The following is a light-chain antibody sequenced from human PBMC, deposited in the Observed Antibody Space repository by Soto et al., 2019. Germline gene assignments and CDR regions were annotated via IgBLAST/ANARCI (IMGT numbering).Light chain of an antibody. Sequence: DIQMTQSPSSLSASVGDRVTITCRASQDIRSDLGWYQQKPGKAPKRLIYAASSLQSGVPSRFSGSGSGTEFTLTIDSLQPEDFATYYCLQHSRDPWTFGQGTKVDIK. J-gene: IGKJ1*01. CDR3: LQHSRDPWT. V-gene: IGKV1-17*01. CDR2: AAS. CDR1: QDIRSD.